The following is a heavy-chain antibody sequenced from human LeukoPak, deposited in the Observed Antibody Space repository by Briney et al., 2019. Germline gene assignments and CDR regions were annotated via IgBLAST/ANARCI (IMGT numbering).Heavy chain of an antibody. CDR3: AKDAFLAVAGIGPDAFDI. CDR2: ISWNSGSI. Sequence: GGSLRLSCAASGFTFDDYAMHWVRQAPGKGLEWVSGISWNSGSIGYADSVKGRFTISRDNAKNSLYLQMNSLRAEDTALYYCAKDAFLAVAGIGPDAFDIWGQGTMVTVSS. J-gene: IGHJ3*02. D-gene: IGHD6-19*01. V-gene: IGHV3-9*01. CDR1: GFTFDDYA.